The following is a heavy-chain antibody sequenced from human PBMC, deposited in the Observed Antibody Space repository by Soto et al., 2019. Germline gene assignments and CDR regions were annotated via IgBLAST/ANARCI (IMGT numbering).Heavy chain of an antibody. CDR1: GYTFTSYD. J-gene: IGHJ6*03. D-gene: IGHD6-13*01. CDR3: ARGIAAADNYYYYYMDV. CDR2: MNPNSGNT. Sequence: ASVKVSCKASGYTFTSYDINWVRQATRQGLEWMGWMNPNSGNTGYAQKFQGRVTMTRNTSISTAYMELSNLRSEDTAVYYCARGIAAADNYYYYYMDVWGKGTTVTVSS. V-gene: IGHV1-8*01.